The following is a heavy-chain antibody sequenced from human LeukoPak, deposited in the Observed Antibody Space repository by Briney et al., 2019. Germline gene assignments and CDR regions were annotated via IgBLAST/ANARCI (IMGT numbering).Heavy chain of an antibody. CDR1: GDSISSYY. Sequence: SETLSLTCTVSGDSISSYYWSWIRQPPGKGLEWIGYIYHSGSTNYNPSLKSRVTISADTSKDQFSLKLASVTAADTAVYYCATGYSSTWYYFDYWGQGALVTVSS. D-gene: IGHD6-13*01. J-gene: IGHJ4*02. CDR2: IYHSGST. CDR3: ATGYSSTWYYFDY. V-gene: IGHV4-59*01.